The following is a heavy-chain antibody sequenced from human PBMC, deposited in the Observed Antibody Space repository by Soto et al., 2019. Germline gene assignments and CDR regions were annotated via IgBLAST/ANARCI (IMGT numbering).Heavy chain of an antibody. CDR1: GGSISSYY. Sequence: SETLSLTCTVSGGSISSYYWSWIRQPPGKGLEWIGYIYYSGSTNYNPSLKSRVTISVDTSKNQFSLKLSSVTAADTAVHYCARAHTYYDFWSGYYEGGYYYGMDVWGQGTTVTVSS. D-gene: IGHD3-3*01. V-gene: IGHV4-59*01. J-gene: IGHJ6*02. CDR2: IYYSGST. CDR3: ARAHTYYDFWSGYYEGGYYYGMDV.